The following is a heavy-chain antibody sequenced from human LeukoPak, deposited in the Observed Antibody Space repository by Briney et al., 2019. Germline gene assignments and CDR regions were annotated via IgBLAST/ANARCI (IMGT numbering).Heavy chain of an antibody. CDR3: ARGGGQLRYFDWLLYPLDY. CDR2: ISYDGSNK. V-gene: IGHV3-30-3*01. CDR1: GFTFSSYA. Sequence: GGSLRLSCAASGFTFSSYAMHWVRQAPGKGLEWVAVISYDGSNKYYADSVKGRFTISRDNSKNTLYLQMNSLRAEDTAVYYCARGGGQLRYFDWLLYPLDYWGQGTLVTVSS. J-gene: IGHJ4*02. D-gene: IGHD3-9*01.